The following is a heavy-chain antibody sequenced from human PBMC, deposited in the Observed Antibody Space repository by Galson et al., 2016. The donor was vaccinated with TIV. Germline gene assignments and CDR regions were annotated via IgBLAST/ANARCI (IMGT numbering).Heavy chain of an antibody. V-gene: IGHV5-10-1*01. Sequence: QSGAEVKKPGESLRISCKGSGYRFTSYWINWVRQMPGKGLEWMGRIDPTDSYTTYSPSFQGHGTISADKSSTTAYLQWSSLKASDTAIYYCARGVSSGSAWLDPWGPGTPVTVSS. J-gene: IGHJ5*02. CDR2: IDPTDSYT. D-gene: IGHD3-10*01. CDR1: GYRFTSYW. CDR3: ARGVSSGSAWLDP.